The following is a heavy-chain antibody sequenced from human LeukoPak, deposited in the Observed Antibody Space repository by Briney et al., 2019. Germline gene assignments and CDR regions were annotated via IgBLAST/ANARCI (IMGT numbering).Heavy chain of an antibody. Sequence: GGSLRLSCAASGFTFSNYAMTWVRQAPGKGLEWVSSFSGSGTNTYYADSVKGRFTISRDNSKKTLYLQMSSLRVEDTAIFYCAKASGSGWYRPLDQWGQGTLVTVSS. D-gene: IGHD6-19*01. J-gene: IGHJ4*02. CDR3: AKASGSGWYRPLDQ. CDR1: GFTFSNYA. V-gene: IGHV3-23*01. CDR2: FSGSGTNT.